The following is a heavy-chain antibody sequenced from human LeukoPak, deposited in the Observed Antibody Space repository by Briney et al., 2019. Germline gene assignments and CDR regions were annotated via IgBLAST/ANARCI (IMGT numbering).Heavy chain of an antibody. CDR1: GGSISSGSYY. D-gene: IGHD4-17*01. J-gene: IGHJ4*02. V-gene: IGHV4-61*02. CDR2: IYTSGST. Sequence: PSQTLSLTCTVSGGSISSGSYYWSWIRQPAGKGLEWIGRIYTSGSTNYNPSLKSRVTISVDTSKNQFSLKLSSVTAADTAVYYCASLLSDYGSLLDYWGQGTLVTVSS. CDR3: ASLLSDYGSLLDY.